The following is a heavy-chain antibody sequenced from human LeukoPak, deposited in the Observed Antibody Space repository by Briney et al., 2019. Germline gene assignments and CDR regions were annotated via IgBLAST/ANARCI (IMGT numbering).Heavy chain of an antibody. CDR3: ARGIRWASDY. D-gene: IGHD4-23*01. V-gene: IGHV3-64*01. J-gene: IGHJ4*02. CDR2: ITSNGGTT. Sequence: EYVSGITSNGGTTYYGNSVKGRFTISRDNSKDTLYLQMGSLRSEDMAVYYCARGIRWASDYWGQGTLVTVAS.